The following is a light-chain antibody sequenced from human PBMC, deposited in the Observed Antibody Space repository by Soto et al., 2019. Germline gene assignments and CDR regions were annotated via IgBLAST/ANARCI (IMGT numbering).Light chain of an antibody. Sequence: DLQMTQSPSSLSASVGDRVTITCRASQGISSYLSWYLQKPGKAPKFLIYAASSLQRGVPSRFSGSGSGTDFTLTISSLQPEDFATYYCQQSYSTPITFGQGTRLEIK. V-gene: IGKV1-39*01. J-gene: IGKJ5*01. CDR3: QQSYSTPIT. CDR1: QGISSY. CDR2: AAS.